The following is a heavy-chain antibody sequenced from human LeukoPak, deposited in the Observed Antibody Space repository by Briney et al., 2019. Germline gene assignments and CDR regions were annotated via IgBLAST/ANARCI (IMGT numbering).Heavy chain of an antibody. CDR1: GYTFTSYY. V-gene: IGHV1-46*01. J-gene: IGHJ5*02. CDR2: INPSGGST. CDR3: ARDREYTDYLHNWFDP. D-gene: IGHD3-16*01. Sequence: GASVKVSCKASGYTFTSYYMHWARQAPGQGLEWMGIINPSGGSTSYAQKFQGRVTMTRDTSTSTVYMELSSLRSEDTAVYYCARDREYTDYLHNWFDPWGQGTLVTVSS.